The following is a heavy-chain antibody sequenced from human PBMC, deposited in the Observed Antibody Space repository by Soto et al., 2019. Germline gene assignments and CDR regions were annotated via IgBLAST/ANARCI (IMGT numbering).Heavy chain of an antibody. J-gene: IGHJ4*02. CDR3: ARHQRDDTSPKIDC. CDR2: INPADSDI. Sequence: EVQLVQSGTEVKKPGEPLKISCQGSGYSFTSNWIGWVRQMPGKGLEWMGIINPADSDIKYSPSFQGQVTISVDKSIGTAYLQWSSLKASDTAMYYCARHQRDDTSPKIDCWGQGTLVTVSS. CDR1: GYSFTSNW. V-gene: IGHV5-51*01. D-gene: IGHD3-22*01.